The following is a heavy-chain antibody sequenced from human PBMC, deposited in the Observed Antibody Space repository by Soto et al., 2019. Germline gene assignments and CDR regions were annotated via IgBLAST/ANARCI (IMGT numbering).Heavy chain of an antibody. Sequence: QVQLVQSGAEVKKPGSSVKVSCKASGGTFSSYTISWVRQAPGQGLEWMGRIIPILGIANYAQKFQGRVTITADKSTSTAYMELSSLRSEDTAVYYCARLEGGDDGGNSDYWGQGTLVTVSS. CDR2: IIPILGIA. J-gene: IGHJ4*02. V-gene: IGHV1-69*02. D-gene: IGHD4-17*01. CDR3: ARLEGGDDGGNSDY. CDR1: GGTFSSYT.